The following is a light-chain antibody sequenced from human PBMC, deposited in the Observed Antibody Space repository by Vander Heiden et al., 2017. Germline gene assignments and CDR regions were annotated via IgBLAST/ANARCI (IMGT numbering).Light chain of an antibody. J-gene: IGKJ3*01. CDR3: QQYDGTPLT. V-gene: IGKV4-1*01. Sequence: DIVMTQSPDSLAVSLGERATINCKSSQSVLYSSNNKNYLAWYQQKPGQPPKLLIYWASTRESGVPDRFSGSGSGTDFTLTISSLQAEDVAVYYCQQYDGTPLTFGHGTKVDIK. CDR1: QSVLYSSNNKNY. CDR2: WAS.